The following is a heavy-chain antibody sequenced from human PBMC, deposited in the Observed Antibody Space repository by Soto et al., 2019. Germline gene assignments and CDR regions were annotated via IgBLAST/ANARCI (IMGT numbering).Heavy chain of an antibody. D-gene: IGHD6-19*01. CDR1: GYSISSGYY. J-gene: IGHJ6*04. Sequence: SLTCAVSGYSISSGYYWGWIRQPPGKGLEWIGSIYHSGSPYYNSSLKSRVTISVDTSQNQFSLKLSSVTAADTAVYYCARDLGGIAVAGRIWGMDVWGEGTTVTVSS. V-gene: IGHV4-38-2*02. CDR3: ARDLGGIAVAGRIWGMDV. CDR2: IYHSGSP.